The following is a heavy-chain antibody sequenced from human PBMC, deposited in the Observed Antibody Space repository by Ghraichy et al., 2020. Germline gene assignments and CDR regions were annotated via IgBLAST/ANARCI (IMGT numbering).Heavy chain of an antibody. Sequence: LSLTCAASGFTFSSYWMNWVRQAPGKGLEWVANIKQDGSDKHYVDSVKGRFTISRDNAKNSLYLQMNSLRPEDTAIYYCAGGSGYIIDYWGQGTLVTVSS. CDR2: IKQDGSDK. V-gene: IGHV3-7*01. CDR1: GFTFSSYW. D-gene: IGHD5-12*01. CDR3: AGGSGYIIDY. J-gene: IGHJ4*02.